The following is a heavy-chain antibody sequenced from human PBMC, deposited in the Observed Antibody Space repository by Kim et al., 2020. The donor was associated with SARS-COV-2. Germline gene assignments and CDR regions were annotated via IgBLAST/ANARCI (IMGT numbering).Heavy chain of an antibody. V-gene: IGHV7-4-1*02. CDR3: ARNSKRYFDWLLRYNWFDP. D-gene: IGHD3-9*01. Sequence: ASVKVSCKASGYTFTSYAMNWVRQAPGQGLEWMGWINTNTGNPTYAQGFTGRFVFSLGTSVSTAYLQISSLKAEDTAVYYCARNSKRYFDWLLRYNWFDPWGQGTLVTVSS. CDR2: INTNTGNP. J-gene: IGHJ5*02. CDR1: GYTFTSYA.